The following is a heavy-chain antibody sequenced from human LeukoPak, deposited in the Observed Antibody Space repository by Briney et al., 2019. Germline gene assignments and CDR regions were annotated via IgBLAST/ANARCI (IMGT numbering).Heavy chain of an antibody. CDR2: IYYSGST. J-gene: IGHJ6*03. Sequence: SSETLSLTCTVSGGSISSSSYYWGWIRQPPGKGLEWIGSIYYSGSTYYNPSLKSRVTISVDTSKNQFSLKLSSVTAADTAVYYCATRNYYYYYMDVWGKGTTVTVSS. CDR1: GGSISSSSYY. V-gene: IGHV4-39*01. CDR3: ATRNYYYYYMDV.